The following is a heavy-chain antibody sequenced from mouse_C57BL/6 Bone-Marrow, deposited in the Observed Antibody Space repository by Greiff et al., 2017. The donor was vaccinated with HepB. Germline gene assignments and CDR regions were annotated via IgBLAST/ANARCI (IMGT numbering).Heavy chain of an antibody. J-gene: IGHJ3*01. V-gene: IGHV1-82*01. D-gene: IGHD3-2*02. CDR2: IYPGDGDT. CDR3: ARWGGSSGY. CDR1: GYAFSSSW. Sequence: QVQLQQPGAELVKPGASVKVSCKASGYAFSSSWMNWVKQRPGKGLEWIGRIYPGDGDTNYNGKFKGKATLTADKSSSTAYMQLSSLTSEDSAVYFCARWGGSSGYWGQGTLVTVSA.